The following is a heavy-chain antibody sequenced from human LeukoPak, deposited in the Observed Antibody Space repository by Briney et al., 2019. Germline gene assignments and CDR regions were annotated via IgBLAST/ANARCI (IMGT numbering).Heavy chain of an antibody. CDR2: INPNGGGT. J-gene: IGHJ4*02. V-gene: IGHV1-2*02. Sequence: ASVRVSSKPSGYTFTAYYMHWVRHTPGQGGEWMGWINPNGGGTNYSQKFQSRVTITRDTSISTAYMKLSRLRTDDTAVYSCARDRAPYYYDSSAYYFDYWGQGTLVTVSS. D-gene: IGHD3-22*01. CDR1: GYTFTAYY. CDR3: ARDRAPYYYDSSAYYFDY.